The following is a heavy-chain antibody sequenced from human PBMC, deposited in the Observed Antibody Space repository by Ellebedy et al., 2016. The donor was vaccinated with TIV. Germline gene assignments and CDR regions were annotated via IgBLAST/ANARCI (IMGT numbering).Heavy chain of an antibody. V-gene: IGHV4-59*01. D-gene: IGHD6-13*01. CDR3: VRVVWQQPVSYAFDI. CDR1: GGSISSYY. Sequence: MPSETLSLTCTVSGGSISSYYWSWIRQPPGKGLEWIGYISYSGSTNYKSSLKSRVTISVDTSKNHFSLKLSSVTAADTAVYYCVRVVWQQPVSYAFDIWGQGTMVTVSS. J-gene: IGHJ3*02. CDR2: ISYSGST.